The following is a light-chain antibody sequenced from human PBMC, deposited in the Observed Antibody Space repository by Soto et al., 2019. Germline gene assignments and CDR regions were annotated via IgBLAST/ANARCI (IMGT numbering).Light chain of an antibody. Sequence: ETVLTQSPGTVSLSPGERATLSCRASQSVSSSYLAWYQQKPGQAPSLLMYGASRRATGIPERFTGSGSGTDFTLTISRVEPEDFAVYYCQQYASSPRTFGQGTKVDIK. CDR1: QSVSSSY. J-gene: IGKJ1*01. CDR2: GAS. V-gene: IGKV3-20*01. CDR3: QQYASSPRT.